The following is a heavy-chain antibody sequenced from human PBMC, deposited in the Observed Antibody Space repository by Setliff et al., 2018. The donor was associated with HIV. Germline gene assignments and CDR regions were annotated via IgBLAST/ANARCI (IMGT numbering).Heavy chain of an antibody. J-gene: IGHJ1*01. CDR2: INPNSGGT. D-gene: IGHD3-10*01. CDR1: GYMFSGFH. CDR3: ARDWAEDYYGSGNFQY. Sequence: ASVKVSCKASGYMFSGFHMHWVRQAAGQGLEWMGRINPNSGGTNYAQKFQGRVTMTRDTSISTAYMELSRLRSDDTAVYYCARDWAEDYYGSGNFQYWGQGTLVTVSS. V-gene: IGHV1-2*06.